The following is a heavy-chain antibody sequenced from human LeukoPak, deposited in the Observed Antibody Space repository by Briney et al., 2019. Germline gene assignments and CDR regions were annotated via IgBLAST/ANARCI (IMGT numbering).Heavy chain of an antibody. Sequence: MSGGYLRLSCAASGFTFSDYYMSWIRPAPGKGREWVSYISSSGSTIYYADSVKGRFTISRDNAKNSLYLQMNSLRAEDTAVYYCATTFHDYVGDFWGQGTLVTVSS. CDR1: GFTFSDYY. V-gene: IGHV3-11*04. J-gene: IGHJ4*02. CDR2: ISSSGSTI. CDR3: ATTFHDYVGDF. D-gene: IGHD4-17*01.